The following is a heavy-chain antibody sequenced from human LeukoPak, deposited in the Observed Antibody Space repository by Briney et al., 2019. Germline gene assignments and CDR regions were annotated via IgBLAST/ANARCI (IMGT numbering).Heavy chain of an antibody. J-gene: IGHJ3*02. V-gene: IGHV3-9*03. CDR3: AKDILSGSTSLPAGFDI. CDR2: ISWNSGSI. Sequence: GGSLRLSCAASGFTFDDYAMHWVRQAPGKGLEWVSGISWNSGSIGYADSVKGRFTISRDNAKNSLYLQMNSLRAEDMALYYCAKDILSGSTSLPAGFDIWGQGTMVTVSS. D-gene: IGHD2-2*01. CDR1: GFTFDDYA.